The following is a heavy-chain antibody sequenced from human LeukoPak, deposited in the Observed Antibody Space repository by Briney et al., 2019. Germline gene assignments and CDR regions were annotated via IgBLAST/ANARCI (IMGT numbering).Heavy chain of an antibody. CDR1: GYSINNYW. CDR2: IYPADSDI. CDR3: ARQEYCSGGSYYTWFDP. D-gene: IGHD2-15*01. V-gene: IGHV5-51*01. J-gene: IGHJ5*02. Sequence: GESLKISCKGSGYSINNYWIGWVCQMPGKGLEWMGIIYPADSDIRYSPSFQGQVTISADKSISTAYLQWSSLKASDTAMYYCARQEYCSGGSYYTWFDPWGQGTLVTVSS.